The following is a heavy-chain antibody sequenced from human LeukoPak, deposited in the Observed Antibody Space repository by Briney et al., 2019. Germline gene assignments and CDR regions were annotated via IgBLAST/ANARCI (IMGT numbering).Heavy chain of an antibody. CDR1: GGSISSYY. J-gene: IGHJ5*02. CDR3: ARAYSFNWFDP. V-gene: IGHV4-59*01. CDR2: IYYSGST. Sequence: PSETLSLTCTVSGGSISSYYWSWIRQPPGEGLEWIGYIYYSGSTNYNPSLKGRVTISVDTSKNQFSLKLSSVTAADTAVYYCARAYSFNWFDPWGQGTLVTVSS. D-gene: IGHD2-15*01.